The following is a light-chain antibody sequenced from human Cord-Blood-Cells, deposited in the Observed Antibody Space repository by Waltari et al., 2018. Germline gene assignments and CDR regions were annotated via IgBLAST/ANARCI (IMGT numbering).Light chain of an antibody. V-gene: IGLV2-14*01. CDR3: SSYTSSSTLVV. CDR2: DVS. CDR1: SCAVGGYNY. Sequence: QSALTQPAYVSGSPGQSITISCTGTSCAVGGYNYVSWYQQHPGKAPKLMIYDVSNRPSGVSNRFSGSKSGNTASLTISGLQAEDEADYYCSSYTSSSTLVVFGGGTKLTVL. J-gene: IGLJ2*01.